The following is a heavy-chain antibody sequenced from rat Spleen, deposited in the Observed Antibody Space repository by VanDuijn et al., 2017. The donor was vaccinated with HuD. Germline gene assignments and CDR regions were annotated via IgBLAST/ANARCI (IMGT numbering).Heavy chain of an antibody. CDR3: TRDGTTGLLAYVLDA. V-gene: IGHV2-63*01. CDR1: GFSLTSYS. D-gene: IGHD1-11*01. J-gene: IGHJ4*01. CDR2: MRHNGDT. Sequence: QVQLKESGPGLVQPSQTLSLTCTVSGFSLTSYSVHWVRQPPGKGLEWMGRMRHNGDTSYNSALKSRLSISRDTSKNQVFLKMNSLQTDDTGTYYCTRDGTTGLLAYVLDAWGQGASVTVSS.